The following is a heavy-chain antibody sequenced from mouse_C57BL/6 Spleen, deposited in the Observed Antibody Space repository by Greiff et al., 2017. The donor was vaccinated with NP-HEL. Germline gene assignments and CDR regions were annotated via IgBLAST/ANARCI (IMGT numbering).Heavy chain of an antibody. D-gene: IGHD1-1*01. CDR1: GYTFTTYP. CDR3: ARGYYGSSYLSYWYFDV. Sequence: VQLQQSGAELVKPGASVKMSCKASGYTFTTYPIEWMKQNHGKSLEWIGNFHPYNDDTKYNEKFKGKATLTVEKSSSTVYLELSRLTSDDSAVYYCARGYYGSSYLSYWYFDVWGTGTTVTVSS. CDR2: FHPYNDDT. V-gene: IGHV1-47*01. J-gene: IGHJ1*03.